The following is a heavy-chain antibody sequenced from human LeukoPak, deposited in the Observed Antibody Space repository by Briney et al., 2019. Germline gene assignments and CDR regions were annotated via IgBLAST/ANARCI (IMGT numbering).Heavy chain of an antibody. J-gene: IGHJ3*02. CDR1: GFTFSSYA. CDR3: AKVMGYWGSYDAFDI. D-gene: IGHD3-16*01. V-gene: IGHV3-30*04. CDR2: ISYDGSNK. Sequence: PGGSLRLSCAASGFTFSSYAMHWVRQAPGKGLEWVAVISYDGSNKYYADSVKGRFTISRDNSKNTLYLQMNSLRAEDTAVYYCAKVMGYWGSYDAFDIWGQGTMVTVSS.